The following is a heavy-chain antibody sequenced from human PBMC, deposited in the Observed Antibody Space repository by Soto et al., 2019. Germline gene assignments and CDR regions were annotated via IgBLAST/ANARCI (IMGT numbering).Heavy chain of an antibody. D-gene: IGHD3-16*01. V-gene: IGHV1-69*02. CDR1: GGTFSSYT. Sequence: QVQLVQSGAEVKKPGSSVKVSCKASGGTFSSYTFIWVRQAPGQGLEWMGRIIPIIGKATSAQNFQGRVMITADKSTSTGNLELSSLTSEDTAVYYCVMSDDVINHEAPISFDWGEGTLVTVSS. CDR2: IIPIIGKA. CDR3: VMSDDVINHEAPISFD. J-gene: IGHJ4*02.